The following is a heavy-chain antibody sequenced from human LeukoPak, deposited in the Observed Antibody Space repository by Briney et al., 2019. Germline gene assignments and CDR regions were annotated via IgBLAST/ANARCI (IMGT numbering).Heavy chain of an antibody. V-gene: IGHV3-23*01. Sequence: PGGSLRLSCAASGFTFSSYAMSWVRQAPGKGLEWVSAISGSGGSTYYADSVKGRFTISRDNSKNTLYLQMNNLRAEDTAVYYCAKDSRYCSSTSCYSASDYWGQGTLVTVSS. CDR2: ISGSGGST. CDR3: AKDSRYCSSTSCYSASDY. J-gene: IGHJ4*02. D-gene: IGHD2-2*01. CDR1: GFTFSSYA.